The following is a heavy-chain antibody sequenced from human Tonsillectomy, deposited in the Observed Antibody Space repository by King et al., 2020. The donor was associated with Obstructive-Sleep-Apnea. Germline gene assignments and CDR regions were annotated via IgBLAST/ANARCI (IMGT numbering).Heavy chain of an antibody. Sequence: QLVESGGGLVQPGGSLRLACAASVCTFSSYAMSWVRQAQGKGLDLFSAISGSGGSTYYADSVKGRVTISRDNSKNTLYLQMNSLRAEDTAVYYCAKYSSGWDYFDYWGQGTLVTVSS. CDR3: AKYSSGWDYFDY. V-gene: IGHV3-23*04. J-gene: IGHJ4*02. CDR1: VCTFSSYA. D-gene: IGHD6-19*01. CDR2: ISGSGGST.